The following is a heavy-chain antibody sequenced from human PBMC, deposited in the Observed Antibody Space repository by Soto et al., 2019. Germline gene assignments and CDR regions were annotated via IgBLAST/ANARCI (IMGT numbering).Heavy chain of an antibody. CDR2: ISGSGGST. CDR3: AKDGGAGSGSYYVVAYFQH. CDR1: GFTFSSYA. V-gene: IGHV3-23*01. J-gene: IGHJ1*01. D-gene: IGHD1-26*01. Sequence: GGSLRLSCAASGFTFSSYAMSWVRQAPGKGLEWVSAISGSGGSTYYADSVKGRFTISRDNSKNTLYLQMNSLRAEDTAVYYCAKDGGAGSGSYYVVAYFQHWGQGTLVTVSS.